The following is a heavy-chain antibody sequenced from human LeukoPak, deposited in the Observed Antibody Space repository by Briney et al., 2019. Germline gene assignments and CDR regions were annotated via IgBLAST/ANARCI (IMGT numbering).Heavy chain of an antibody. V-gene: IGHV4-59*12. D-gene: IGHD5-24*01. CDR2: IYYGGSA. CDR1: GASISRYY. J-gene: IGHJ4*02. Sequence: PSETLSLTCTVSGASISRYYWSWIRQPPGKGLEWIGHIYYGGSANYNPSLRSRVTISLDTSKNQFSLKLTSVTAADTAVYYCAKVGDGYNQRYYFDYWGQGILVTVSS. CDR3: AKVGDGYNQRYYFDY.